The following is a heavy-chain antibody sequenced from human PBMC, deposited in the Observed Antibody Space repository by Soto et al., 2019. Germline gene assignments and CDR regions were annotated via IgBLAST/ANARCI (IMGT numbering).Heavy chain of an antibody. CDR1: GGSFSGYY. CDR2: INHSGST. V-gene: IGHV4-34*01. J-gene: IGHJ4*02. Sequence: PSETLSLTCAVYGGSFSGYYWSWIRQPPGKGLEWIGEINHSGSTNYNPSLKSRVTISVDTSKNQFSLKLSSVTAADTAVYYCARGLRLNYYDSSGYPPLYWGQGTLVTVSS. CDR3: ARGLRLNYYDSSGYPPLY. D-gene: IGHD3-22*01.